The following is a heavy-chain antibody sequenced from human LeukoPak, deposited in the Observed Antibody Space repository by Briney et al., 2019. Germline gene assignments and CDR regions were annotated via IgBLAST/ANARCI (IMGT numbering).Heavy chain of an antibody. CDR2: VNPNSGGT. CDR1: GFTFTGYY. CDR3: ARDSYGDNWSLGY. V-gene: IGHV1-2*02. D-gene: IGHD4-23*01. J-gene: IGHJ4*02. Sequence: ASVKLSCKASGFTFTGYYIHWVRQAPGQGLEWMGWVNPNSGGTNYAQMFQGRVTMTRDTSINTAYMELSGLRSDDTAVYYCARDSYGDNWSLGYWGQGTLVTVSS.